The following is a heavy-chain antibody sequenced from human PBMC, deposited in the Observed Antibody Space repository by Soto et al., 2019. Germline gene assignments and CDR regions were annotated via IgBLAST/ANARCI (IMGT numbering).Heavy chain of an antibody. D-gene: IGHD1-20*01. CDR1: GYNFATYW. J-gene: IGHJ4*02. CDR3: ARRLDNTIDF. Sequence: GESLKISCKGSGYNFATYWIGWVRQMPGKGLEWMGIIYPHDSDTRYSPSFQGQVTISADKSIGTAYLQWSSLKASDTAIYYCARRLDNTIDFWGQGTLVTVAA. CDR2: IYPHDSDT. V-gene: IGHV5-51*01.